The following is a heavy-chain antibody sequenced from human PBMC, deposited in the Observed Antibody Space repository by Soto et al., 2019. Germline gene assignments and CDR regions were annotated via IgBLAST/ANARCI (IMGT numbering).Heavy chain of an antibody. CDR1: GGSFSGYY. CDR2: INHSGST. V-gene: IGHV4-34*01. J-gene: IGHJ6*02. CDR3: ARLHGGSYDHYAGMDI. Sequence: PQTLSLTCAVYGGSFSGYYWSWIRQPPGKGLEWIGEINHSGSTNYNPSLKSRVTISVDTSKNQFSLKLSSVTAADTAVYYCARLHGGSYDHYAGMDISGQGTTVTVSS. D-gene: IGHD1-26*01.